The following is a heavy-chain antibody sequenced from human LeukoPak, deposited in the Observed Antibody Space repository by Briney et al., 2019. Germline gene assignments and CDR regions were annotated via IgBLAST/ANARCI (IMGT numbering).Heavy chain of an antibody. Sequence: GGSLRLSCAGSEFTFSSYSMNWVRQAPGKGLEWVSSISGWSSDIYYADSVKGRFTISRDNSKNSLYLQMKSLRAEDTALYYCARRGYHDYSGSDYWGQGTLVTVSS. D-gene: IGHD3-16*01. J-gene: IGHJ4*02. V-gene: IGHV3-21*01. CDR3: ARRGYHDYSGSDY. CDR1: EFTFSSYS. CDR2: ISGWSSDI.